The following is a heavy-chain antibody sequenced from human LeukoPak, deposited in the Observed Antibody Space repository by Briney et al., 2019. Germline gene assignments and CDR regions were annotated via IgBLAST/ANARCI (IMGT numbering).Heavy chain of an antibody. J-gene: IGHJ4*02. V-gene: IGHV3-43*01. Sequence: GGSLRLSCATSGFTFDRFTIHWVRQAPGKGLEWVSLAGWAGGTTYYSDSVRGRFTISRDSGKNSVYLRMNSLTTDDTAFYFCAKELDTMFFDYWGQGALVTVSS. CDR2: AGWAGGTT. CDR1: GFTFDRFT. D-gene: IGHD3-10*02. CDR3: AKELDTMFFDY.